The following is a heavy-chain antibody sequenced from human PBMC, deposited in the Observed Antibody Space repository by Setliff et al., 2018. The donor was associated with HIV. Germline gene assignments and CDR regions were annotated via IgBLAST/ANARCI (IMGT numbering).Heavy chain of an antibody. CDR2: IGQDGSEK. V-gene: IGHV3-7*01. Sequence: QPGGSLRLSCAASRSDYNNYWLCWVRRAPGKGLEWVANIGQDGSEKNYVDAVKGRFTISRDNAKSSMDLQMNSLRAEDTAIYYCARKLRPGHGVDVWGQGTTVTVSS. J-gene: IGHJ6*02. CDR1: RSDYNNYW. CDR3: ARKLRPGHGVDV. D-gene: IGHD3-10*01.